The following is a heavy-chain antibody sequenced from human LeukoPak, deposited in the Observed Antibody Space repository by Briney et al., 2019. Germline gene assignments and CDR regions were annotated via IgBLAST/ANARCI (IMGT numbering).Heavy chain of an antibody. Sequence: GGSLRLSCSASGFTFSSYWMHWVRQAPGKGLVWVSRIKNDGSSTSYADSVKGRFTISRDNAKNTLYLQMNSLRVEDTAMYYCTKSDWFDPWGQGTLVTVSS. CDR2: IKNDGSST. CDR1: GFTFSSYW. J-gene: IGHJ5*02. CDR3: TKSDWFDP. V-gene: IGHV3-74*01.